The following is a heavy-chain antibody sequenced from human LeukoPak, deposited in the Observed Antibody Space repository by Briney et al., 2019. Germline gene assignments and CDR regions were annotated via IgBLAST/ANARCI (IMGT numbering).Heavy chain of an antibody. CDR3: GSGYPDY. J-gene: IGHJ4*02. V-gene: IGHV3-15*01. CDR1: GFTSSNAW. CDR2: IKSKTDGGTT. D-gene: IGHD3-22*01. Sequence: DPGGSLRLSCSASGFTSSNAWMTWVRQASGKGLEWVGRIKSKTDGGTTDYAAPVKARFTISRDDSKNTLFLQMNSLKTEDTAVYYCGSGYPDYWGQGTLVTVSS.